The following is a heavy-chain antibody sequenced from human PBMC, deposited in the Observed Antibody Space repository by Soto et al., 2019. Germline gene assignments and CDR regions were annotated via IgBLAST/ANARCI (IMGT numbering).Heavy chain of an antibody. CDR1: GFTFSRAW. CDR3: TTDVSGPLDDY. V-gene: IGHV3-15*01. D-gene: IGHD1-1*01. J-gene: IGHJ4*02. Sequence: GGSLRLSCVVSGFTFSRAWMTWVRQAPGKGLEWISRIKSEIDGGAADYAAPVKGRFTISRDDSRDTMYLQMKRLTIEDTGVYYCTTDVSGPLDDYWGQGTLVTVSS. CDR2: IKSEIDGGAA.